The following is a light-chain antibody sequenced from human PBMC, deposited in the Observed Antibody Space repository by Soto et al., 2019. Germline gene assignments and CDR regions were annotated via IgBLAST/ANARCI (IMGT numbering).Light chain of an antibody. V-gene: IGLV3-21*02. CDR2: DDN. J-gene: IGLJ1*01. CDR1: NIGSTS. Sequence: SYELTQPPSVSVAPGQTARITCGGNNIGSTSVHWYKQSPGQAPVLVVYDDNDRPSGIPERFSGFNSENTATLTITRVEAGDEADYYCQVWNISTDHYVFGTATKVTVL. CDR3: QVWNISTDHYV.